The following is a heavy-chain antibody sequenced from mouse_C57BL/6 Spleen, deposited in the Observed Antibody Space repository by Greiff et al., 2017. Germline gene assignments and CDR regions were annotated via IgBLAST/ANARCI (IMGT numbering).Heavy chain of an antibody. CDR1: GYAFSSYW. CDR3: AARGGAWFAY. CDR2: ISPGDGDT. V-gene: IGHV1-80*01. Sequence: VQLQQSGAELVKPGASVKISCKASGYAFSSYWMNWVKQRPGKGLEWIGQISPGDGDTNYNGKVKGKATLTAAKSSRTAYMQLSSLTSEVSSVYFCAARGGAWFAYWGQGPLVTVSA. J-gene: IGHJ3*01.